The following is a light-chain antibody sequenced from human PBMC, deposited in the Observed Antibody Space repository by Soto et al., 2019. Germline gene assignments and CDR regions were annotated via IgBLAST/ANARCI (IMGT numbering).Light chain of an antibody. CDR3: QQRSNWPPT. J-gene: IGKJ4*01. Sequence: EXVLTQSPATLSLSPGERATLSCRASQSVSSYLAWYQQKPGQAPRLLIYDASNRATGIPARFSGSGSGTDFTLTISSLEPEDFAVYYCQQRSNWPPTFGGGTKVEIK. CDR2: DAS. CDR1: QSVSSY. V-gene: IGKV3-11*01.